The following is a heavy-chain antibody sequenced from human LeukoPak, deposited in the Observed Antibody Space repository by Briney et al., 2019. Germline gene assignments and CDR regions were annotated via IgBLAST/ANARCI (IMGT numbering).Heavy chain of an antibody. CDR1: GYTFTGYY. CDR3: AVRGRNYIYDF. CDR2: INPDSDDT. Sequence: ASVKVSCKASGYTFTGYYMHWVRQAPGQGLEWMGWINPDSDDTGYAQKFQGRVTMTRDTSTNTAYMELNSLTSEDTAVYYCAVRGRNYIYDFWGQGTLVTVSS. J-gene: IGHJ4*02. V-gene: IGHV1-2*02. D-gene: IGHD1-26*01.